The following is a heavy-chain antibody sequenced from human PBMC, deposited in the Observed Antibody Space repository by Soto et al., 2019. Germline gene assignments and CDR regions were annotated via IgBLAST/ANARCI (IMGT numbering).Heavy chain of an antibody. J-gene: IGHJ4*02. D-gene: IGHD3-22*01. V-gene: IGHV3-23*01. CDR1: GFSFSSYA. CDR2: ISRSGGTT. CDR3: ARARDYSSDYGFDY. Sequence: GGSLRLSCAAPGFSFSSYAMSWVRQAPGKGLEWVSHISRSGGTTYYAESVKGRFTISRDNSKNTLYLQVSSLGVEDTAVYYCARARDYSSDYGFDYWGQGTLVTVSS.